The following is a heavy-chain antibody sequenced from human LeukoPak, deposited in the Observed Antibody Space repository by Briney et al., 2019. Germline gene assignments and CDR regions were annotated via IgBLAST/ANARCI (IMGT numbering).Heavy chain of an antibody. CDR2: ISGSGSST. Sequence: GGSLRLSCAASGFTFSSYAMRWVRQAPEKGLEWVSGISGSGSSTYYADSVKGRFTISRDNSENTLSLQMNSLRADDTAIYYCAKSCNSGNCYYNYWGQGTLVTVSS. J-gene: IGHJ4*02. CDR3: AKSCNSGNCYYNY. CDR1: GFTFSSYA. D-gene: IGHD2/OR15-2a*01. V-gene: IGHV3-23*01.